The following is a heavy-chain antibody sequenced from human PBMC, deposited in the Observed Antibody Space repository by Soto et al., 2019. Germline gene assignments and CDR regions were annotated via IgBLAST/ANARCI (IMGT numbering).Heavy chain of an antibody. CDR1: GCSISSGGYY. CDR2: IYYSGGT. J-gene: IGHJ4*02. Sequence: PSETLSLTCTVSGCSISSGGYYWSWIRQHPGKGLEWIGYIYYSGGTYYNPSLKSRVTISVDTSKNQFSLKLSSVTAADTAVYYCAMGGDYYDSSGYPQGFDYWGQGTLVTVSS. CDR3: AMGGDYYDSSGYPQGFDY. V-gene: IGHV4-31*03. D-gene: IGHD3-22*01.